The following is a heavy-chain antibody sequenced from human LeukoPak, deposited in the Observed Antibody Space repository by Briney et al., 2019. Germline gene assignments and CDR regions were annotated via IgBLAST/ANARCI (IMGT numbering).Heavy chain of an antibody. Sequence: SETLSLTCAVYGGSFSGYYWSWIRQPPGKGLEWIGEINHSGSTNYNPSLKSRVTISVDTSKNQFSLELSSVTAADTAVYYCARGGRRYYDFWSGHTLDYWGQGTLVTVSS. D-gene: IGHD3-3*01. V-gene: IGHV4-34*01. CDR2: INHSGST. J-gene: IGHJ4*02. CDR1: GGSFSGYY. CDR3: ARGGRRYYDFWSGHTLDY.